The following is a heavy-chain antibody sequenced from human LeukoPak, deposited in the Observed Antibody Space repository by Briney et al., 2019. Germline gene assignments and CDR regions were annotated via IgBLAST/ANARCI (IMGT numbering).Heavy chain of an antibody. D-gene: IGHD1-1*01. CDR2: IIPIFGTA. CDR3: ARGKMPSNWDFDY. Sequence: GASVKVSCKASGGTFSSYAINWVRQAPGQGLEWMGGIIPIFGTANYAQKFQGRVTITADESTSTAYMELSSLRSEDTAVYYCARGKMPSNWDFDYWGQGTLVTVSS. CDR1: GGTFSSYA. V-gene: IGHV1-69*13. J-gene: IGHJ4*02.